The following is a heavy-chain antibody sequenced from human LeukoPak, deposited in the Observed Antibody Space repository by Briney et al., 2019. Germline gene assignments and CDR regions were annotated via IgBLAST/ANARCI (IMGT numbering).Heavy chain of an antibody. D-gene: IGHD4-17*01. CDR3: AKDFDYGDPGSV. CDR1: GFTFNRYW. CDR2: ISWNSGSI. V-gene: IGHV3-9*01. J-gene: IGHJ3*01. Sequence: PGGSLRLSCVASGFTFNRYWMHWVRQAPGKGLEWVSGISWNSGSIGYADSVKGRFTISRDNAKNSLYLQMNSLRAEDTALYYCAKDFDYGDPGSVWGQGTMVTVSS.